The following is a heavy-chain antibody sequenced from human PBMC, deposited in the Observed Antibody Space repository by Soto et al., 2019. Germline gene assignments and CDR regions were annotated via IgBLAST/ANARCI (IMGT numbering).Heavy chain of an antibody. CDR1: GGSVSSGSYY. CDR3: GSYSSGWYEVSY. D-gene: IGHD6-19*01. Sequence: QVQLQESGPGLVKPSETLSLTCTVSGGSVSSGSYYWSWIRQPPGKGLEWIGYIYYSGSTNYNPSLRSRVTISVDTSKNQFSLKLSSVTAADTAVYYCGSYSSGWYEVSYWGQGTLVTVSS. J-gene: IGHJ4*02. V-gene: IGHV4-61*01. CDR2: IYYSGST.